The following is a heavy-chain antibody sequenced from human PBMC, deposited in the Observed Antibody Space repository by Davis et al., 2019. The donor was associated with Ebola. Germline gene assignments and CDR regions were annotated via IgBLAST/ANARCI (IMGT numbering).Heavy chain of an antibody. J-gene: IGHJ4*02. CDR3: ATDRWNGKALDY. V-gene: IGHV1-18*01. Sequence: ASVKVSCKASGYTFTSYGISWVRQAPGQGLEWMGWISAYNGNTNYAQKLQGRVTMTTDTSTSTAYMELSSLRSEDTAVYYCATDRWNGKALDYWGQGTLVTVSS. CDR2: ISAYNGNT. D-gene: IGHD1-1*01. CDR1: GYTFTSYG.